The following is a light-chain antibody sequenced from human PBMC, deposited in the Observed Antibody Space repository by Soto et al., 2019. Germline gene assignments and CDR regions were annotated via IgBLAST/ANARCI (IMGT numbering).Light chain of an antibody. CDR1: QSVSSS. J-gene: IGKJ2*01. CDR2: DAS. V-gene: IGKV3D-15*01. Sequence: EIVMTQSPDILSVSPGERATLSCRASQSVSSSLAWYQQKPGQAPRLLIYDASTRATGIPARFSGSGSGTDFTLTISSLHSEDFALYYCQQYNKWPPVYTFGQGTKLEIK. CDR3: QQYNKWPPVYT.